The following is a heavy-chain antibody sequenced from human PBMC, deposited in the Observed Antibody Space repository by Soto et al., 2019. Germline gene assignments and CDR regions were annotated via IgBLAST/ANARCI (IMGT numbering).Heavy chain of an antibody. J-gene: IGHJ6*02. CDR2: INNRGTT. CDR3: LMVTYTDMDV. V-gene: IGHV4-34*01. CDR1: GSPVTTYY. Sequence: SETLSLTCAVAGSPVTTYYWTWIRQPPGKGLEWVGEINNRGTTNYNPSLKSRLTVSLDTSKTQFSLKLTSVTAADTADYDCLMVTYTDMDVRGQGTTVTFAS. D-gene: IGHD3-10*01.